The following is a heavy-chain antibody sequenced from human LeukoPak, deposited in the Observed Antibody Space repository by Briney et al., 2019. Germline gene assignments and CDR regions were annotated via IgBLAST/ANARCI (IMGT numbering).Heavy chain of an antibody. D-gene: IGHD4-17*01. CDR3: AKETTVTPDY. V-gene: IGHV3-53*01. CDR2: IYSGGST. J-gene: IGHJ4*02. Sequence: PGGSLRLSCAASGFTVSSNYMSWVRQAPGKGLEWVSVIYSGGSTYYADSVKGRLTISRDNSKNTLYLQMNSLRAEDTAVYYCAKETTVTPDYWGQGTLVTVSS. CDR1: GFTVSSNY.